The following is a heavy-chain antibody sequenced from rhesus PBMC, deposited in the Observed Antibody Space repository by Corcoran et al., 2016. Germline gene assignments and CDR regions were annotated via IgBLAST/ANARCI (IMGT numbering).Heavy chain of an antibody. D-gene: IGHD6-31*01. V-gene: IGHV4-80*01. Sequence: QESGPGLVKPSETLSLTCAVSGASISSYWWSWIRQPPGKGLEWIGEINGNSGSTYYNPSLKSRVTISKDASKNQFSLKLSSVTAADTAVYYCARGRAAAGTTRGYYGLDSWGQGVVVTVSS. CDR2: INGNSGST. J-gene: IGHJ6*01. CDR3: ARGRAAAGTTRGYYGLDS. CDR1: GASISSYW.